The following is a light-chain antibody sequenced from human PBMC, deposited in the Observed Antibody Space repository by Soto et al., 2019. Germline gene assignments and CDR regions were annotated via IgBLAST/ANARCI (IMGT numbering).Light chain of an antibody. CDR3: QQSYSTPFT. CDR2: AAS. V-gene: IGKV1-39*01. J-gene: IGKJ3*01. CDR1: QSISSY. Sequence: DIQMTQSPSSLSASVGDRVTITCRASQSISSYLNWYQQKPGKAPKLLIYAASSLQSGLPSRFSGSGSGTDFTLTISSLQPEDFATYYCQQSYSTPFTFGPGTKLDIK.